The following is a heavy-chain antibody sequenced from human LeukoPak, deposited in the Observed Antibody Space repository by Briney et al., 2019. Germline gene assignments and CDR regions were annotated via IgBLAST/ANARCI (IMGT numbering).Heavy chain of an antibody. CDR3: AKGGESHFDY. D-gene: IGHD2-21*01. CDR1: GGSISSRSYY. Sequence: SETLSLTCTVSGGSISSRSYYWGWIRQPPGKGLEWIGTIYYSGSTYYNPSLKSRVTISVDTSKNQFSLKLSSVTAADTAVYYCAKGGESHFDYWGQGTLVTVSS. J-gene: IGHJ4*02. V-gene: IGHV4-39*07. CDR2: IYYSGST.